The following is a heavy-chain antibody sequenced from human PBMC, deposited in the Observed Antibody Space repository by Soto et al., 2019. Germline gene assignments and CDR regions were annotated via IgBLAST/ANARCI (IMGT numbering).Heavy chain of an antibody. CDR3: ARVNMITFGGVIVNDAFDI. V-gene: IGHV1-69*13. Sequence: SVKVSCKASGGTFSSYAISWVRQAPGQGLEWMGGIIPIFGTANYAQKFQGRVTITADESTSTAYMELSSLRSEDTAVYYCARVNMITFGGVIVNDAFDIWGQGTMVTVS. CDR1: GGTFSSYA. CDR2: IIPIFGTA. D-gene: IGHD3-16*02. J-gene: IGHJ3*02.